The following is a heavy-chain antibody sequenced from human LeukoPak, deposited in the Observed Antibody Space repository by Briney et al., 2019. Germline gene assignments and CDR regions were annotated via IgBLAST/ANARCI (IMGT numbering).Heavy chain of an antibody. CDR3: ARQPHTMMGFDI. D-gene: IGHD3-22*01. V-gene: IGHV4-39*01. J-gene: IGHJ3*02. CDR1: AGSISSSNYY. Sequence: PSETLSLTCTVSAGSISSSNYYWGWIRQPPGKGLEWIGSIYYSGSTYYNPSLKSRVTISVDTSKNQFSLKLSSVTAADTAVYYCARQPHTMMGFDIWGQGTMVTVSS. CDR2: IYYSGST.